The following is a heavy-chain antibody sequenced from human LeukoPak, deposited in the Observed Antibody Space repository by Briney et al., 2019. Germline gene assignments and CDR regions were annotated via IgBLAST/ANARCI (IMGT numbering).Heavy chain of an antibody. J-gene: IGHJ6*03. D-gene: IGHD3-22*01. V-gene: IGHV3-30*04. CDR2: ISYDGSNK. CDR3: ARSPQDSSGYSQPYYCYYYMDV. CDR1: GFTFSSYA. Sequence: GGSLRLSCAASGFTFSSYAMHWVRQAPGKGLEWVAVISYDGSNKYYADSVKGRFTISRDNSKNTLYLQMNSLRAEDTAVYYCARSPQDSSGYSQPYYCYYYMDVWGKGTTVTVSS.